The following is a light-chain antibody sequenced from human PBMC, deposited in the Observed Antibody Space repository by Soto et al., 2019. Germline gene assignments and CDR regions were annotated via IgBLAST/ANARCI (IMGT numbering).Light chain of an antibody. CDR1: QDISSW. Sequence: DIQMTQSPSSVSASVGDRVTITCRASQDISSWLAWYQQKPGKAPKLLIYAASSLQRGVPSRFSGSGSGTDFTLAISSLQAEDAATYFCQQANSFPSTFGQGTRLEIK. CDR3: QQANSFPST. J-gene: IGKJ5*01. V-gene: IGKV1-12*02. CDR2: AAS.